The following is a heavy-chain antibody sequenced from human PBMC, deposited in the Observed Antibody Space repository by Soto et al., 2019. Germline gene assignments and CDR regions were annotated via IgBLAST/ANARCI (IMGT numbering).Heavy chain of an antibody. CDR3: ASRRGFGTYYFAY. CDR2: ISYDGSNV. Sequence: QVQLVESGGGVVQPGRSLRLSCEASGFAFRSYAVHWVRQAPGKGLDWVALISYDGSNVYYADSVKGRFTISRDNSKNTLYLQMNSLRAEDTAVYYCASRRGFGTYYFAYWGQGTLVNVSS. V-gene: IGHV3-30*14. J-gene: IGHJ4*02. D-gene: IGHD1-7*01. CDR1: GFAFRSYA.